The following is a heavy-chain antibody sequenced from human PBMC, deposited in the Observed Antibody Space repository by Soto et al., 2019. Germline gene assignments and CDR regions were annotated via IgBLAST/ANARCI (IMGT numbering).Heavy chain of an antibody. D-gene: IGHD2-2*02. J-gene: IGHJ6*02. CDR2: ISSSSSTI. CDR3: ARGYYCSSTRCHKWDYYYYGMDV. CDR1: GFTFSSYS. V-gene: IGHV3-48*02. Sequence: GGSLRLSCAASGFTFSSYSMNWVRQAPGKGLEWVSYISSSSSTIYYADSVKGRFTISRDNAKNSLYLQMNSLRDEDTAVYYCARGYYCSSTRCHKWDYYYYGMDVWGQGTTVTVYS.